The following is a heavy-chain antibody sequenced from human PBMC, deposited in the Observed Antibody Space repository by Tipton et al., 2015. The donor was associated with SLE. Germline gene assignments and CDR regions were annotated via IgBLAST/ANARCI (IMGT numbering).Heavy chain of an antibody. CDR2: IYSGGST. Sequence: SLRLSCAASGFTFSDYYMSWVRQAPGKGLGWVSVIYSGGSTYYADSVKGRFTISRDNSKNTLYLQMNSLRAEDTAVYYCAREGDGYSFDYWGQGTLVTVSS. CDR1: GFTFSDYY. J-gene: IGHJ4*02. CDR3: AREGDGYSFDY. V-gene: IGHV3-53*05. D-gene: IGHD5-24*01.